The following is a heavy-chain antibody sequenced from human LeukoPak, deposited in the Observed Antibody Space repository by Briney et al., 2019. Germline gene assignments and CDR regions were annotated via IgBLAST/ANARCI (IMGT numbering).Heavy chain of an antibody. CDR2: IYHSGST. V-gene: IGHV4-30-2*01. J-gene: IGHJ2*01. CDR1: GDSINSGGYS. D-gene: IGHD4-23*01. Sequence: SETLSLTCTVSGDSINSGGYSWSWIRQPPGKGLEWIGYIYHSGSTYYNPSLKSRVTISVDRSKNQFSLKLSSVTAADTAVYYCARNYGGNPDWYFDLWGRGTLVTVSS. CDR3: ARNYGGNPDWYFDL.